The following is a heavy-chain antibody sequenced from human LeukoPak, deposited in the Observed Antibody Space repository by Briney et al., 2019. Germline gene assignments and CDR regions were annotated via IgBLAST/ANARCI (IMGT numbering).Heavy chain of an antibody. CDR1: GGSISSGGYS. CDR2: IYHSGST. V-gene: IGHV4-30-2*01. Sequence: PSETLSLTCTVSGGSISSGGYSWSWIRQPPGKGLEWIGDIYHSGSTYYNPSLKSRVTISVDRSKNQFSLKLSSVTAADTAVYYCASSPGGPGPYSSGWYLYWGQGTLVTVSS. CDR3: ASSPGGPGPYSSGWYLY. D-gene: IGHD6-19*01. J-gene: IGHJ4*02.